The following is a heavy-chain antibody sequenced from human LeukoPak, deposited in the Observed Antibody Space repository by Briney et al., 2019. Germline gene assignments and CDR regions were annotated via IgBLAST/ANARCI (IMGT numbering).Heavy chain of an antibody. Sequence: PGRSLRLSCAASGFTFSSYGMHWVRQAPGKGLEWVAVISYDGSNKYYADSVKGRFTISRGNSKNTLYLQMNSLRAEDTAVYYCASYYDSSGYSTFDYWGQGTLVTVSS. CDR1: GFTFSSYG. CDR3: ASYYDSSGYSTFDY. V-gene: IGHV3-30*19. CDR2: ISYDGSNK. D-gene: IGHD3-22*01. J-gene: IGHJ4*02.